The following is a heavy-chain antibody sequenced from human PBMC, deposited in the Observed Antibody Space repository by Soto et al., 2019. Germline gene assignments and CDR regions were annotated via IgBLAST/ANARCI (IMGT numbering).Heavy chain of an antibody. CDR2: TSSSGNNT. CDR1: GFTLGSYA. Sequence: GGSLRLSCEASGFTLGSYAMDWSGKAPGRGRGDVAATSSSGNNTYYANSVKGRFIISRDNSKNTLYLQMGSLRAEDMAVYYFTSSYYYYDSSGYYYRPTWYFDSWGQGTLVTVSS. D-gene: IGHD3-22*01. V-gene: IGHV3-64*01. J-gene: IGHJ4*02. CDR3: TSSYYYYDSSGYYYRPTWYFDS.